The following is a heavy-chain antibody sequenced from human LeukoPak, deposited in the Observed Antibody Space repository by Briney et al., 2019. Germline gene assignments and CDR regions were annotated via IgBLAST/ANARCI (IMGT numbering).Heavy chain of an antibody. V-gene: IGHV3-23*01. CDR2: VTDSGDGT. Sequence: GGSLRLSCAASGFTFSSSAMSWVRQAPGKGLEWVSSVTDSGDGTYYADSVKGRFTISRDDSKNTLYLQMNSLRAEDTALYYCAKDPPVATWWGQGTLVTVSS. CDR3: AKDPPVATW. CDR1: GFTFSSSA. J-gene: IGHJ4*02. D-gene: IGHD1-26*01.